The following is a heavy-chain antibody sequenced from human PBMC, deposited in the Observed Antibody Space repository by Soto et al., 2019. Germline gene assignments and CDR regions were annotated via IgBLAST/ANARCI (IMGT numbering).Heavy chain of an antibody. J-gene: IGHJ4*02. CDR2: IWYDGSNK. CDR3: ARDRRYCSGGSCPGPRDFDY. V-gene: IGHV3-33*01. D-gene: IGHD2-15*01. Sequence: RGSLRLSCAASGFTFSSYGIHCIRHSAFKGLEWVAVIWYDGSNKYYADSVKGRFTISRDNSKNTLYLQMNSLRAEDTAVYYCARDRRYCSGGSCPGPRDFDYWGQGTLVTVSS. CDR1: GFTFSSYG.